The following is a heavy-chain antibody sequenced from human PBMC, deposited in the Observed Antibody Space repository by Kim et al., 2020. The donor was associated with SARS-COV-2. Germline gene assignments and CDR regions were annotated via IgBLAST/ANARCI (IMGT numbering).Heavy chain of an antibody. V-gene: IGHV3-33*05. Sequence: GGSLRLSCAASGFTFSSYGMHWVRQAPGKGLEWVAVISYDGSNKYYADSVEGRFTISRDNSKNTLYLQMNSLRAEDTAVYYCARERDSVYYYYYGMDVWGQGTTVTVSS. J-gene: IGHJ6*02. D-gene: IGHD3-22*01. CDR3: ARERDSVYYYYYGMDV. CDR1: GFTFSSYG. CDR2: ISYDGSNK.